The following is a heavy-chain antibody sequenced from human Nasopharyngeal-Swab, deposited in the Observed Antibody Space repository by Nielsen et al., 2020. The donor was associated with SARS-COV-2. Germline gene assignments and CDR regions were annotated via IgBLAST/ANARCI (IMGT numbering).Heavy chain of an antibody. V-gene: IGHV2-70*01. J-gene: IGHJ6*02. CDR3: ARMYSTGYYYYGMDV. D-gene: IGHD3-10*01. Sequence: SGPTLAKPTQTLTLTCTFSGVPGRASGMRVAWIRQTPGKGREWLALSNRDDHKYYSTYLRTRLNISKDTSKNQVVLTMSNMDPVDTGTYYCARMYSTGYYYYGMDVWGQGTTVTVSS. CDR2: SNRDDHK. CDR1: GVPGRASGMR.